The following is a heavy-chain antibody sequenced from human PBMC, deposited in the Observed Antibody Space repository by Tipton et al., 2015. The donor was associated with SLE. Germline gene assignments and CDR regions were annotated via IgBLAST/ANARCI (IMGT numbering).Heavy chain of an antibody. J-gene: IGHJ6*02. Sequence: TLSLTCTVSGDSLSSHYWTWIRQPPGKGLEWIGNIYYSGSTNYNPSLKSRVTISVDTSKNQFSLRLSSVTAADTAVYYCARVGYDFWSGYSMDVWGQGTTVTVSS. V-gene: IGHV4-59*08. CDR2: IYYSGST. CDR1: GDSLSSHY. CDR3: ARVGYDFWSGYSMDV. D-gene: IGHD3-3*01.